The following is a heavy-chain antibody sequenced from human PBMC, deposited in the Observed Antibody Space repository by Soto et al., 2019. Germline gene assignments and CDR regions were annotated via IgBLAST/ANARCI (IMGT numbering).Heavy chain of an antibody. CDR3: AKHTVTTFWFDP. V-gene: IGHV3-23*01. J-gene: IGHJ5*02. CDR1: GFTFSSYA. Sequence: PGESLRLSCVASGFTFSSYAMSWVRQAPGKGLEWVSAISGSGGSTYYADSVKGRFTISRDNSKNTLYLQMNSPRAEDTAVYYCAKHTVTTFWFDPWGKGTLVTVSS. D-gene: IGHD4-4*01. CDR2: ISGSGGST.